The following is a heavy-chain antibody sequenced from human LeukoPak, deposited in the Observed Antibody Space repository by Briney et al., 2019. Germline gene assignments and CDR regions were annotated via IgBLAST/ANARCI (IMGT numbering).Heavy chain of an antibody. CDR2: IYYSGST. CDR3: ARHTGYSSSWFFDP. D-gene: IGHD6-13*01. CDR1: GGSLSGYY. J-gene: IGHJ5*02. V-gene: IGHV4-34*01. Sequence: SETLSLTCAVYGGSLSGYYWSWIRQPPGKGLEWIGSIYYSGSTYYNPSLKSRVTISVDTSKNQFSLKLSSVTAADTAVYYCARHTGYSSSWFFDPWGQGTLVTVSS.